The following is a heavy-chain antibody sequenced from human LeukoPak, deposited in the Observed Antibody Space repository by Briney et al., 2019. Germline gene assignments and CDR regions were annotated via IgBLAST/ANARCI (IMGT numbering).Heavy chain of an antibody. Sequence: PSETLSLTCTVSGGSINTYYWSWIRQAPGRRLEWIAYIHYSGSTNYKPSLKSRVTISLDTSKNQFSLRLSSVTAADTAVYYCAGGSHAWGTYTWGLWGQGTLVTVSS. D-gene: IGHD3-16*01. CDR3: AGGSHAWGTYTWGL. J-gene: IGHJ4*02. CDR1: GGSINTYY. V-gene: IGHV4-59*01. CDR2: IHYSGST.